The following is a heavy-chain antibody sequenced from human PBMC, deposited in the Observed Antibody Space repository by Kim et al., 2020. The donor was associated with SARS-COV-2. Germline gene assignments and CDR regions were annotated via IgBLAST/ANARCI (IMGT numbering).Heavy chain of an antibody. V-gene: IGHV1-46*01. D-gene: IGHD1-26*01. CDR1: GYTFTSYY. Sequence: ASVKVSCKASGYTFTSYYMHWVRQAPGQGLEWMGIINPSGGSTSYAQKFQGRVTMTRDTSTSTVYMELSSLRSEDTAVYYCARTKGAPGEPGRLNFDYWGQGTLVTVSS. CDR3: ARTKGAPGEPGRLNFDY. CDR2: INPSGGST. J-gene: IGHJ4*02.